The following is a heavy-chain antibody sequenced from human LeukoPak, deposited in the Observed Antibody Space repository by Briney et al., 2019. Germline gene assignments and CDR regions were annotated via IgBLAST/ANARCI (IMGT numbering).Heavy chain of an antibody. CDR2: IKQDGSEK. J-gene: IGHJ4*02. Sequence: PGGSLRLSCAASGFTFSSYWMTWVRQAPGKGLEWVANIKQDGSEKYYVDSVKGRFTISRGNTKNSLYLQMNSLRAEDTAVYYCARGYGGNSVWGQGTLVTVSS. V-gene: IGHV3-7*01. D-gene: IGHD4-23*01. CDR3: ARGYGGNSV. CDR1: GFTFSSYW.